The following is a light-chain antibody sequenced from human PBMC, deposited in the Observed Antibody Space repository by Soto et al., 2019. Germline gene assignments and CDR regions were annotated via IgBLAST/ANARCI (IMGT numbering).Light chain of an antibody. CDR3: AAWDDSLNAWV. CDR2: SSN. Sequence: QSVLTQPPSASGTPGLRVTISCSGGSSNIGSHTVNWYQQLPGTAPKLLIYSSNQRPSGVPDRFSGSKSGTSASLAISGLQSEDEADYYCAAWDDSLNAWVFGGGTKLTVL. V-gene: IGLV1-44*01. J-gene: IGLJ3*02. CDR1: SSNIGSHT.